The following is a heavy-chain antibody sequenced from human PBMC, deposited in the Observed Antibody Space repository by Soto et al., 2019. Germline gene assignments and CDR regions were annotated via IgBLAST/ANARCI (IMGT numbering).Heavy chain of an antibody. CDR2: FTPMLRLA. V-gene: IGHV1-69*02. Sequence: QVQLVQSGAEVKKPGSSMKVSCTASGDTFKFYTINWVRQVPGQGLEWMGRFTPMLRLANFAQKFQGRVTMTADESTNTAYLFVRSLRSEDTAVYYCATNYGSGYTHLDYWGQGTLVTASS. CDR1: GDTFKFYT. D-gene: IGHD3-10*01. CDR3: ATNYGSGYTHLDY. J-gene: IGHJ4*02.